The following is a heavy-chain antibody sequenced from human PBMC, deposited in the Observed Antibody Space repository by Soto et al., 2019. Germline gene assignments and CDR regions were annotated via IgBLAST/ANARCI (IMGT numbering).Heavy chain of an antibody. D-gene: IGHD3-10*01. J-gene: IGHJ6*02. V-gene: IGHV3-23*04. CDR2: ISGSGGST. Sequence: EVQLVESGGGLVQPGGSLRLSCAASGFTFSSYAMSWVRQAPGKGLEWVSAISGSGGSTYYLDSVKGRFTISRDNSKKTLYLQMNILRAEDTAVYYSAKGASGYYYYGIAVWGQGTTVTVSS. CDR1: GFTFSSYA. CDR3: AKGASGYYYYGIAV.